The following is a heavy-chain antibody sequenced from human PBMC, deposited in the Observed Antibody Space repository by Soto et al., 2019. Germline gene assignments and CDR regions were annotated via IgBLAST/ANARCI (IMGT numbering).Heavy chain of an antibody. V-gene: IGHV1-8*01. Sequence: QVQLVQSGAEVREPGASVKVSCKASGYSFTSLDINWVRQTAGQGLEWMGWMQPSTGRTGYAQKFQGRVNMTRDTSINNAYTELSTLTSDDTAFYYCARGVSAGVDYWGQGTLVTASS. CDR3: ARGVSAGVDY. CDR1: GYSFTSLD. D-gene: IGHD1-26*01. J-gene: IGHJ4*02. CDR2: MQPSTGRT.